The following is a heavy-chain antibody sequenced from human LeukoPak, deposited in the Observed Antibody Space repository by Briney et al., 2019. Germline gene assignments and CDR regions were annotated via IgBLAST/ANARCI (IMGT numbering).Heavy chain of an antibody. CDR1: GYTFTKSDY. CDR2: INPSDGTT. Sequence: ASVKVSCKASGYTFTKSDYMHWVRQAPGQGLEWMGIINPSDGTTFYAQKLQGRVTMTRDTSTNTVYMELSSLRSEDTAVFYYARGPTDMDFDYWGQGSLVTVSS. V-gene: IGHV1-46*04. J-gene: IGHJ4*02. CDR3: ARGPTDMDFDY.